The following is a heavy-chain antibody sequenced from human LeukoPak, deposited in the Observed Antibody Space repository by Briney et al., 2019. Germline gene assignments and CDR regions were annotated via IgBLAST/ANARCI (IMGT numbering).Heavy chain of an antibody. CDR2: MNTDGSRT. V-gene: IGHV3-74*01. D-gene: IGHD2-8*02. J-gene: IGHJ4*02. CDR3: ASDFTGRDDY. Sequence: GGALRLSYAASGFTFSRYWMHWLRQAPGKGLVWVSRMNTDGSRTDYADSVKGRFTISRDNAKNILYLQMNSLGAEDTAVYSCASDFTGRDDYWGQGTLVTGSS. CDR1: GFTFSRYW.